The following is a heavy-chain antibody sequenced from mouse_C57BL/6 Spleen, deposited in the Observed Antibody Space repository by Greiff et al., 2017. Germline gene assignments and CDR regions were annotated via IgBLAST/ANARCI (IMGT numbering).Heavy chain of an antibody. CDR1: GYTFTSYG. CDR3: ARVYDYDGDYYAMGD. J-gene: IGHJ4*01. V-gene: IGHV1-81*01. CDR2: IYPRSGNT. Sequence: VQLQQSGAELARPGASVKLSCKASGYTFTSYGISWVKQRTGQGLEWIGEIYPRSGNTYYNEKFKGKATLTADKSSSTAYMELRSLTSEDSAVYFCARVYDYDGDYYAMGDWGQGTSVTVSS. D-gene: IGHD2-4*01.